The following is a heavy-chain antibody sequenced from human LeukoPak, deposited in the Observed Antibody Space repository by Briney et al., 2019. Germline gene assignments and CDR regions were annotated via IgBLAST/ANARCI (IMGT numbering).Heavy chain of an antibody. CDR3: AKLHPSYSNSWF. Sequence: GGSLRLSCAASGFTVSSNYMSWVRQAPGKGLEWVSVIYSGGTTYYADSVKGRFTISRDNSKNTLYLQMNSLRAEDAAVYYCAKLHPSYSNSWFWGQGTLVTVSS. V-gene: IGHV3-53*01. CDR1: GFTVSSNY. CDR2: IYSGGTT. D-gene: IGHD6-13*01. J-gene: IGHJ4*02.